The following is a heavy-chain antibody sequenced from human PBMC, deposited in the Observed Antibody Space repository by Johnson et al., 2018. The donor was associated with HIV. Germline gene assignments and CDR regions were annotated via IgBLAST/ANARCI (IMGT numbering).Heavy chain of an antibody. CDR3: ARAPEVRGVDAFDI. Sequence: QVLLVESGGGLVKPGGSLRLSCAASGFTFSDYYMTWIRQAPGKGLEWVSYISRSGSTMYYADSVKGRFTISRDNAKSSLYLQMNILRAEDTAVYYCARAPEVRGVDAFDIWGQGTMVTVSS. CDR2: ISRSGSTM. J-gene: IGHJ3*02. CDR1: GFTFSDYY. D-gene: IGHD3-10*01. V-gene: IGHV3-11*04.